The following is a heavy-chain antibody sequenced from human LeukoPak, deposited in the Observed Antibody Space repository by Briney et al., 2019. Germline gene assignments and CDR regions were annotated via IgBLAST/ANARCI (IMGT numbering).Heavy chain of an antibody. CDR3: ATPLRYSSGWYLGY. CDR1: GYTLTELS. D-gene: IGHD6-19*01. J-gene: IGHJ4*02. CDR2: FDPKDGET. V-gene: IGHV1-24*01. Sequence: ASVKVSCKVSGYTLTELSMHWVRQAPGKGLEWRGGFDPKDGETIYAQKFQGRVTMTEDTSTDTAYMELSSLRSEDTAVYYCATPLRYSSGWYLGYWGQGTLVTVSS.